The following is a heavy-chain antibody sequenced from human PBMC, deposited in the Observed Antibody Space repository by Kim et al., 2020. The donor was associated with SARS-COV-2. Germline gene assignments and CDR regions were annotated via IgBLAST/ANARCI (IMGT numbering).Heavy chain of an antibody. D-gene: IGHD2-15*01. CDR3: ARDLPQCGWRTGWFDP. J-gene: IGHJ5*02. Sequence: SVKSRITINPDTSKNQFSLQLNSVTPEDTAVYYCARDLPQCGWRTGWFDPWGQGTLVTVSS. V-gene: IGHV6-1*01.